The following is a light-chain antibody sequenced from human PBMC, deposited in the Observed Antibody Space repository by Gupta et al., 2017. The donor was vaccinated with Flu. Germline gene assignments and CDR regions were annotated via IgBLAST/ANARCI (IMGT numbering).Light chain of an antibody. CDR3: QRTDNFPWT. J-gene: IGKJ1*01. Sequence: PSCVSASVGDTVTITCRASQGISAWLAWYQQKPGKAPKLLMSAASSLESGVPTRFSGSGSGTDFTLTISRLQPEDFATYYCQRTDNFPWTFGQGTKVEIK. CDR2: AAS. V-gene: IGKV1-12*01. CDR1: QGISAW.